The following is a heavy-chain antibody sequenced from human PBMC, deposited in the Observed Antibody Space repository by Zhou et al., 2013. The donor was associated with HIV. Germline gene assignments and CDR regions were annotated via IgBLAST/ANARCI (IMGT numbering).Heavy chain of an antibody. V-gene: IGHV1-69*04. Sequence: QVQLVQSGAEVKKPGSSVKVSCKASGGTFSSYAISWVRQAPGQGLEWMGRIIPILGIANYAQKFQGRVTITADKSTSTAYMELSSLRSEDTAVYYCARDPDYGDYGRGYWGQGTLGHRLL. CDR3: ARDPDYGDYGRGY. CDR1: GGTFSSYA. CDR2: IIPILGIA. J-gene: IGHJ4*02. D-gene: IGHD4-17*01.